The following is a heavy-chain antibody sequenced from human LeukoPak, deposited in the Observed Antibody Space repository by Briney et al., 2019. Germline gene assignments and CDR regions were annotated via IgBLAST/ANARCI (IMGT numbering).Heavy chain of an antibody. CDR3: ARDVLDTAMVTPGLDY. Sequence: SVKVSCKASGGTFSSYAISWVRQAPGQGLEWMGGIIPIFGTANYAQKFQGRVTITADKSTSTAYMELSSLRSEDTAVYYCARDVLDTAMVTPGLDYWGQGTLVTVSS. CDR1: GGTFSSYA. D-gene: IGHD5-18*01. CDR2: IIPIFGTA. J-gene: IGHJ4*02. V-gene: IGHV1-69*06.